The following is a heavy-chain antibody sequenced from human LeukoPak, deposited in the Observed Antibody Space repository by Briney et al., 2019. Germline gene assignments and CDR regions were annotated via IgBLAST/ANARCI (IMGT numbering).Heavy chain of an antibody. Sequence: GVSLRLSCAASGFTFSTSRMNWVRQAPGKGLEWVSYISSSGTTIYYANSVKGRFTISRDNAKNSLYLQMNSLRAEDTAVYYCARDGPGKTFDYWGQGTLVTVSS. J-gene: IGHJ4*02. CDR1: GFTFSTSR. V-gene: IGHV3-48*01. CDR2: ISSSGTTI. CDR3: ARDGPGKTFDY. D-gene: IGHD3-10*01.